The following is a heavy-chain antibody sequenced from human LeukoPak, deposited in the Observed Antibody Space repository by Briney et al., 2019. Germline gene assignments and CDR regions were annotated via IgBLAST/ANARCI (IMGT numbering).Heavy chain of an antibody. V-gene: IGHV3-43D*03. CDR2: ISGDGGIT. J-gene: IGHJ6*03. CDR3: AKDSAFYYIDV. Sequence: GGSLRLSCAASGFTFDDYAMHWVRQAPGKGLEWVSLISGDGGITYYADSVKGRFTISRDNSKNTLYLQMNSLKGDDTAVYYCAKDSAFYYIDVWGKGITVIISS. CDR1: GFTFDDYA.